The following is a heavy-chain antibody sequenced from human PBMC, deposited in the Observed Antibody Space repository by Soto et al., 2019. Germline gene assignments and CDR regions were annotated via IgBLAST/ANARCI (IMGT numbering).Heavy chain of an antibody. J-gene: IGHJ4*02. CDR3: AGSSGSYTLSPSDY. CDR1: GFPFSSYS. V-gene: IGHV3-21*01. D-gene: IGHD3-10*01. Sequence: PGGSLRLSCAASGFPFSSYSMNWVRQAPGKGLEWVSSISSSSSYIYYADSVKGRFTISRDNAKNSLYLQMNSLRAEDTAVYYCAGSSGSYTLSPSDYWGQGTLVTVSS. CDR2: ISSSSSYI.